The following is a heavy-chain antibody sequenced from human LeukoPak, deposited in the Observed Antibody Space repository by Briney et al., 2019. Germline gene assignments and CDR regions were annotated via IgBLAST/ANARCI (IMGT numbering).Heavy chain of an antibody. J-gene: IGHJ4*02. V-gene: IGHV3-11*03. D-gene: IGHD6-13*01. Sequence: GGSLRLSCVVSGIPFSDYYMNWIRKAPGKGLEWISFISSSSSYTDYADSVKGRFTISRDNAKSALYLQMHSLRLEDTAVYYCAAGTAADFWGQGTLVTVSS. CDR1: GIPFSDYY. CDR2: ISSSSSYT. CDR3: AAGTAADF.